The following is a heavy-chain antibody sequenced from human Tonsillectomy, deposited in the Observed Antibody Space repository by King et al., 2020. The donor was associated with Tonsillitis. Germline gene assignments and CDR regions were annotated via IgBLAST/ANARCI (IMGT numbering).Heavy chain of an antibody. D-gene: IGHD3-3*01. J-gene: IGHJ6*02. CDR2: ISSSSSYF. CDR1: GFSFSSYS. CDR3: ARDFGYYYGMDV. V-gene: IGHV3-21*01. Sequence: VQLVESGGGLVKPGGSLRLSCVAFGFSFSSYSMNWVRQAPGKGLEWVTSISSSSSYFYYADFVKGRFTISRDNAENSLYLQMNSLRAEDTAVYYCARDFGYYYGMDVWGQGTTVTVSS.